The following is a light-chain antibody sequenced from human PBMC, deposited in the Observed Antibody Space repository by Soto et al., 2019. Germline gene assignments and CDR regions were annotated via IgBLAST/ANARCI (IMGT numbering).Light chain of an antibody. Sequence: DIQMTQSPSSVSASVGDRVTITCRASQGIDTWLAWFQQKPGEAPRLLVYDTSSLQSGVPSRFSGSRSGTLFTLTISSLQTEDFATYFCQQANSFPFTFGPGTKVDIK. CDR3: QQANSFPFT. V-gene: IGKV1D-12*01. CDR2: DTS. CDR1: QGIDTW. J-gene: IGKJ3*01.